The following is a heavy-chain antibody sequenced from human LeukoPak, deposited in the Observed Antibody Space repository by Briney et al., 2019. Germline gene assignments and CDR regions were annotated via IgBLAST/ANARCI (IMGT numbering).Heavy chain of an antibody. Sequence: GGSLRLSCSASGFSFSGHWMRWARQLPGKGLVWVSRISPTGSTTSYADSVKGRFTVSRDNAKNTLYLQVNNLRAEDTAVYYCARGPSSNWSGLDFWGQGTLLTVSS. V-gene: IGHV3-74*01. D-gene: IGHD6-13*01. CDR2: ISPTGSTT. CDR3: ARGPSSNWSGLDF. J-gene: IGHJ4*02. CDR1: GFSFSGHW.